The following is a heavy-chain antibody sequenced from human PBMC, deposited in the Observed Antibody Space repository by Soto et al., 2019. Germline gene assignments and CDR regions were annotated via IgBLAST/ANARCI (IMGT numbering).Heavy chain of an antibody. Sequence: QLQLQESGPGLVKPSQTLSLTCTVSGGSISSGNNYWSWIRHHPGKGLEWIGYIYYSGSTYYNPYLKSRVSISVDTSTNQFSLKLSSVTAADTAVYYCARTSYDSSGQAADPWGQGTLVTVYS. J-gene: IGHJ5*02. CDR1: GGSISSGNNY. V-gene: IGHV4-31*03. D-gene: IGHD3-22*01. CDR2: IYYSGST. CDR3: ARTSYDSSGQAADP.